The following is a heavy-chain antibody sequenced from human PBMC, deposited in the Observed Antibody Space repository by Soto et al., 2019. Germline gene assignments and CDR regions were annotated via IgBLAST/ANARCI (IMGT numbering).Heavy chain of an antibody. CDR3: ASTQGHAPSDY. J-gene: IGHJ4*02. D-gene: IGHD2-2*01. CDR1: GFCFSSYS. V-gene: IGHV3-30-3*01. Sequence: TGGALRLSCRTSGFCFSSYSMHWVRQAPGKGLEWVAVISYDGSNKYYADSVKGRFTISRDNSKNTLYLQMNSLRAEDTAVYYCASTQGHAPSDYWGQGTLVTVSS. CDR2: ISYDGSNK.